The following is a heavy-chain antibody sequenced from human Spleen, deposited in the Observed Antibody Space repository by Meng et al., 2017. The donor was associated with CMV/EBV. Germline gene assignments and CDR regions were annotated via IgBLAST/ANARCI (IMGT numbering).Heavy chain of an antibody. CDR3: AREGYCSGGRCYLDAFDI. CDR2: ISSSSSTI. D-gene: IGHD2-15*01. J-gene: IGHJ3*02. Sequence: GESLKISCAASGFTFSSYSMNWVRQAPGKGMEWVSYISSSSSTIYYADSVKGRFTISRDNAKNSLYLQMNSLRAEDTAVYYCAREGYCSGGRCYLDAFDIWGQGTMVTVSS. CDR1: GFTFSSYS. V-gene: IGHV3-48*04.